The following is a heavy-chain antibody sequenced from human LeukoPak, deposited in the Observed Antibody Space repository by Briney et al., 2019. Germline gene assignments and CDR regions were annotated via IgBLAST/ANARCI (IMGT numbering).Heavy chain of an antibody. CDR3: ARARPGRAPERNCSGGSCYSHYYYYYMDV. D-gene: IGHD2-15*01. CDR2: INHSGST. CDR1: GYSISSGYY. Sequence: PSETLSLTCTVSGYSISSGYYWSWIRQPPGKGLEWIGEINHSGSTNYNPSLKSRVTISVDTSKNQFSLKLSSVTAADTAVYYCARARPGRAPERNCSGGSCYSHYYYYYMDVWGKGTTVTVSS. V-gene: IGHV4-38-2*02. J-gene: IGHJ6*03.